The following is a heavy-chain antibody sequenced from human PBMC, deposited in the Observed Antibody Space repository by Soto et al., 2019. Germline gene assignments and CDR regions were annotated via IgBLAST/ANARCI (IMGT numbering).Heavy chain of an antibody. CDR3: AREVGAVADFYYGMDV. CDR1: GFTFSSYW. J-gene: IGHJ6*02. CDR2: IKQDGSEK. D-gene: IGHD6-19*01. V-gene: IGHV3-7*03. Sequence: EVQLVESGGGLVQPGGSLRLSCAASGFTFSSYWMSWVRQAPGKGLEWVANIKQDGSEKYYVDSVKGRFTISRDNAKNSLYLQMNSLRAEDTAVYYCAREVGAVADFYYGMDVWGQGTTVTVSS.